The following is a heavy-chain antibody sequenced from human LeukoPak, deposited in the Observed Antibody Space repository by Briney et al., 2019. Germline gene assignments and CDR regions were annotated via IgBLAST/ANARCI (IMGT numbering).Heavy chain of an antibody. D-gene: IGHD5-12*01. CDR3: ARVSGYDWKAYDLDY. J-gene: IGHJ4*02. CDR1: GGSISSYY. Sequence: SETLSLTCTVSGGSISSYYWGWIRQPPGKGLEWIGSIYYSGSTYYNPSLKSRVTISVDTSKNQFSLKLSSVTAADTAVYYCARVSGYDWKAYDLDYWGQGTLVTVSS. V-gene: IGHV4-39*07. CDR2: IYYSGST.